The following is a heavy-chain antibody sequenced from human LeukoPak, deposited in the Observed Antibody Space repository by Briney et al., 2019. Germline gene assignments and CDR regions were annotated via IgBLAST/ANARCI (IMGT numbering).Heavy chain of an antibody. Sequence: GGSLRLSCAASGFTFSSYEMNWVRQAPGKGLEWVSYISSSGSTIYYADSVKGRFTISRDNAKNSLYLQMNSLRAEDTAVCYCAREGFYVWGSYRYTGVGRRAYWGQGTLVTVSS. CDR1: GFTFSSYE. D-gene: IGHD3-16*02. CDR2: ISSSGSTI. V-gene: IGHV3-48*03. CDR3: AREGFYVWGSYRYTGVGRRAY. J-gene: IGHJ4*02.